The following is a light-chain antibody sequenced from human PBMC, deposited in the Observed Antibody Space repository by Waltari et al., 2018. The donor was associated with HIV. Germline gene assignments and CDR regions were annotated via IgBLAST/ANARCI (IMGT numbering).Light chain of an antibody. CDR2: DVS. J-gene: IGLJ3*02. V-gene: IGLV2-11*01. CDR3: CSYATRYTWV. Sequence: QSALTQPRSVSGSPGQSVTISCTGTNSDVGAYKYVSWYQQHRGKAPKLMIYDVSKRGSGGPDGFSGSKSGDTASLTISGLQAEDEGDYYCCSYATRYTWVFGGGTKLTVL. CDR1: NSDVGAYKY.